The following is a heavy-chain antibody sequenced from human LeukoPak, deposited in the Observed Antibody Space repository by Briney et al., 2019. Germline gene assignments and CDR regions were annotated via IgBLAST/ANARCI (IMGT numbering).Heavy chain of an antibody. Sequence: GGSLRLSCAASGFTFSSYAMSWVRQAPGKGLEWVSAISGSGGSTYYADSVKGRFTISRVNAKNSLYLQMNSLRADDTAVYYCARFAAGGSYYYYMDVWGKGTTVTVSS. CDR1: GFTFSSYA. J-gene: IGHJ6*03. D-gene: IGHD3-10*01. CDR3: ARFAAGGSYYYYMDV. V-gene: IGHV3-23*01. CDR2: ISGSGGST.